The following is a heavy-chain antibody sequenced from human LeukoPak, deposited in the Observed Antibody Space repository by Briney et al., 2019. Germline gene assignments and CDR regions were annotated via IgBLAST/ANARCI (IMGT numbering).Heavy chain of an antibody. CDR1: GYTFINNW. V-gene: IGHV1-46*01. J-gene: IGHJ5*02. CDR3: ARDNSVGDIAWWFDP. D-gene: IGHD3-10*01. CDR2: INPTGTRT. Sequence: ASVKVSCKASGYTFINNWMHWVRQAPGQGLEWIGLINPTGTRTGYAQKFQGRVTMTRDMSTSTGYMELSSLRSEDTAIYYCARDNSVGDIAWWFDPWGQGTLVTVST.